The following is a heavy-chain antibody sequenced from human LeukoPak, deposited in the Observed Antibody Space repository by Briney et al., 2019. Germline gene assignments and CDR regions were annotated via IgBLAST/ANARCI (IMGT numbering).Heavy chain of an antibody. CDR3: ARDRGYYDSSGDGYYFDY. V-gene: IGHV4-39*07. CDR1: GGSISSYY. J-gene: IGHJ4*02. D-gene: IGHD3-22*01. CDR2: IYYSGST. Sequence: SETLSLTCTVSGGSISSYYWGWIRQPPGKGLEWIGSIYYSGSTYYNPSLKSRVTISVDTSKNQFSLKLSSVTAADTAVYYCARDRGYYDSSGDGYYFDYWGQGTLVTVSS.